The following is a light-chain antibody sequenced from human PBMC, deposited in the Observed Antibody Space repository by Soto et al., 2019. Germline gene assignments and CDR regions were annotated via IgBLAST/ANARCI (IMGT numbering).Light chain of an antibody. CDR1: SSDVGGYNY. Sequence: QSALTQPASVSGSPGQSITISCTGTSSDVGGYNYVSWYQQHPGKAPKLMIYDVSNRPSGVSNRFSGSKSGNTASLTISGLQAEDEADYYCSSYTSSSTAVFGGETKVTVL. CDR2: DVS. J-gene: IGLJ2*01. V-gene: IGLV2-14*01. CDR3: SSYTSSSTAV.